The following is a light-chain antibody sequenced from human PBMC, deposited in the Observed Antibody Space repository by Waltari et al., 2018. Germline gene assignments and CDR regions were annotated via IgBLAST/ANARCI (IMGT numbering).Light chain of an antibody. Sequence: QSALTQPPSVSGSPGQSVTISCHGTSSDVGRYNFVSWYQQHPGNAPKFLIYDVGKRPSGVPDRFSGSKSGNTASLTISGLQTEDESDYYCCSYAGSYTFVFGGGTQLTVL. CDR3: CSYAGSYTFV. V-gene: IGLV2-11*01. J-gene: IGLJ7*01. CDR1: SSDVGRYNF. CDR2: DVG.